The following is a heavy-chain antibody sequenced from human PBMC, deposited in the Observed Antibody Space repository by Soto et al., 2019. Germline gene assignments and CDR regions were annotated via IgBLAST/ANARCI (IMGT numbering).Heavy chain of an antibody. D-gene: IGHD3-22*01. CDR2: IYYSGGT. CDR3: ARDQYSKRFYDSSGYSAHDAFDI. Sequence: SLTTPVTKRFSCATSNRGVCCLSWNRPLPGKGLTLGVYIYYSGGTYYNPSLKSRVTISVDTSKNQFSLKLSSVTAADTAVYYCARDQYSKRFYDSSGYSAHDAFDIWGQGSIVT. V-gene: IGHV4-30-4*08. CDR1: CATSNRGVCC. J-gene: IGHJ3*02.